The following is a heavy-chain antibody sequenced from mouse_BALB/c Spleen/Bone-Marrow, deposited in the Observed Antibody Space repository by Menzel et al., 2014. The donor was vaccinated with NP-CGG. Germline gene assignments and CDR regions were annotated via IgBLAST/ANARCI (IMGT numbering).Heavy chain of an antibody. CDR1: GFNIKDTY. V-gene: IGHV14-3*02. CDR2: FDPANGNI. CDR3: APYYYGRWFAN. J-gene: IGHJ3*01. Sequence: EVKLVESGAELVKPGASVKLSCTASGFNIKDTYMHWVKQRPEQGLEWIGRFDPANGNIKYDPKFQGKATITADTSSNTAYLQLSSLTSEDTAVYYCAPYYYGRWFANWGQGTLVTVSA. D-gene: IGHD1-1*01.